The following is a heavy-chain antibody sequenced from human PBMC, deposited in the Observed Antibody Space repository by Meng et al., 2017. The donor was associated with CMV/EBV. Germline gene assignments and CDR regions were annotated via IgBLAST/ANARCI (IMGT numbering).Heavy chain of an antibody. V-gene: IGHV3-30*18. CDR2: ISYDGSRT. D-gene: IGHD1-14*01. CDR3: AKDRVGGGATTFDS. CDR1: GFTFNNYD. Sequence: SGFTFNNYDMHWVRQAPGRGLEWVAVISYDGSRTYYADSVKGRFTISRDNSKFTLHLQMNSLKPEDTAFYYCAKDRVGGGATTFDSWGQGTLVTVSS. J-gene: IGHJ4*02.